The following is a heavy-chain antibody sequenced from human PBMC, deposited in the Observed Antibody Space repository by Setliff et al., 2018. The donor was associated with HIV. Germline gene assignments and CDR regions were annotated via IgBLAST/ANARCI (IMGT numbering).Heavy chain of an antibody. J-gene: IGHJ4*02. CDR1: GFTFSSYD. V-gene: IGHV3-48*01. CDR3: ARSRAAGFDY. Sequence: PGGSLRLSCEASGFTFSSYDFHWVRQAPGKGLEWISYISSKRTSIYYADSVKGRFTISRDNAKNSLYLQMNSLRAEDTAVYYCARSRAAGFDYWGQGTLVTVSS. CDR2: ISSKRTSI. D-gene: IGHD6-13*01.